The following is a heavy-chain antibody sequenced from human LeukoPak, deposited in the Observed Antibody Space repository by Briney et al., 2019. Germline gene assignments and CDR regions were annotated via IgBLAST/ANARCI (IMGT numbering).Heavy chain of an antibody. V-gene: IGHV3-30*18. Sequence: PGGSLRLSCAASGFTFSAFGMHWVRQAPGKGLGWVAVISYDGSYEYFADSVKGRFTISRDNSKNTLYLQIDSLRAEDTAMYYCAKEENTAANSWGQGTLVTVSS. CDR2: ISYDGSYE. J-gene: IGHJ4*02. CDR1: GFTFSAFG. D-gene: IGHD5-18*01. CDR3: AKEENTAANS.